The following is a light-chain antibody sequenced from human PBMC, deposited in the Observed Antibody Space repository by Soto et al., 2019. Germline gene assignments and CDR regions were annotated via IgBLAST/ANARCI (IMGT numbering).Light chain of an antibody. J-gene: IGLJ1*01. CDR3: SSYTSSSTYV. CDR1: NSDVGGYNY. V-gene: IGLV2-14*01. CDR2: DVS. Sequence: QSALTQPASVAGSPGQSITISCTGTNSDVGGYNYVSWYQQHPGKAPKLMICDVSNRPSGVSNRFSGSKSGNTASLTISGLQAEDEADYYYSSYTSSSTYVFGTGTKLTVL.